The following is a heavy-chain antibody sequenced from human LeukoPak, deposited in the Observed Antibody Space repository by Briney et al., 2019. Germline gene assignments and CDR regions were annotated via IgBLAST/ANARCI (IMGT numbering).Heavy chain of an antibody. CDR2: ISVYNGNT. CDR1: GYTFTSYG. CDR3: ARDIGSSGFDAFDI. D-gene: IGHD3-22*01. J-gene: IGHJ3*02. Sequence: GASVKVSCKASGYTFTSYGISWVRQAPGQGLEWMGWISVYNGNTNYAQKLQGRVTMTTDTSTSTAYMELRSLRSDDTAVYYCARDIGSSGFDAFDIWGQGTMVTVSS. V-gene: IGHV1-18*01.